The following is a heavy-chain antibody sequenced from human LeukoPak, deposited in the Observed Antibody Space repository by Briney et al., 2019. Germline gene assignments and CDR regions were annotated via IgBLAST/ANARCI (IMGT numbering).Heavy chain of an antibody. Sequence: PSETLSLTCIVSGGSISSTSYCWGWIRQPPGKGLEWIGTIYYSGTTYYNPSLKSRVTISVDTSKNQFSLKLSSVTAADTAVYYCARLVVPAAMGHGLDYWGQGTMVTVSS. CDR1: GGSISSTSYC. J-gene: IGHJ4*02. CDR3: ARLVVPAAMGHGLDY. D-gene: IGHD2-2*01. CDR2: IYYSGTT. V-gene: IGHV4-39*01.